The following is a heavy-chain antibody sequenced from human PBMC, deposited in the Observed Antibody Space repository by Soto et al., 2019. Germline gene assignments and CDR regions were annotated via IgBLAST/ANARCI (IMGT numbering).Heavy chain of an antibody. V-gene: IGHV4-34*01. CDR1: GGSFSGYY. CDR2: INHSGST. D-gene: IGHD4-4*01. CDR3: ARLQFDY. Sequence: SETLSLTCAVYGGSFSGYYWSWIRQPPGKGLEWIGEINHSGSTNYNPSLKSRVTISVDTSKNQFSLKLSSVTAADTAVYYCARLQFDYWGQGTLVTVSS. J-gene: IGHJ4*02.